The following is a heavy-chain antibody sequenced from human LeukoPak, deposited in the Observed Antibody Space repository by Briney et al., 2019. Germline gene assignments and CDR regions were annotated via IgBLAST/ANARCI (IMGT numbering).Heavy chain of an antibody. D-gene: IGHD3-3*01. CDR3: ARERGSYDFWSGYRYWYFDL. Sequence: ASVKVSCKASGYTFTSYDINWVRQATGQGREWMGWMNSNSGNTGYAQKFQGRVTMTRNTSISTAYMDLSSLRSEDTAVYYCARERGSYDFWSGYRYWYFDLWGRGTLVTVSS. V-gene: IGHV1-8*01. CDR2: MNSNSGNT. J-gene: IGHJ2*01. CDR1: GYTFTSYD.